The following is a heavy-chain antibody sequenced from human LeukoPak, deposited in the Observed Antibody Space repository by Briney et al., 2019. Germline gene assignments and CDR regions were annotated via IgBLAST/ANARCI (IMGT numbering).Heavy chain of an antibody. CDR2: MNPNSGNT. CDR1: GYTFTSYD. CDR3: ARTYTLYYYYYGMDV. V-gene: IGHV1-8*01. J-gene: IGHJ6*02. Sequence: ASVKVSCKASGYTFTSYDINWVRQATGQGLKWMGWMNPNSGNTGYAQKFQGRVTMTRNTSISTAYMEPSSLRSEDTAVYYCARTYTLYYYYYGMDVWGQGTTVTVSS. D-gene: IGHD2-2*02.